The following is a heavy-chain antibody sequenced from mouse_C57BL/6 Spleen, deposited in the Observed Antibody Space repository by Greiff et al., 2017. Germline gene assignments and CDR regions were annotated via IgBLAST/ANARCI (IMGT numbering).Heavy chain of an antibody. CDR2: IHPSGSDT. D-gene: IGHD1-1*01. Sequence: VKLQQPGAELVKPGASVKVSCTASGYTFTSYWMHWVKQRPGQGLEWIGRIHPSGSDTNYNHTFKGKATLTVDKSSSTAYMQLSSLTSEASAVYDCAWDDSRDYYAMDYWGQGTSVTVSS. CDR3: AWDDSRDYYAMDY. V-gene: IGHV1-74*01. CDR1: GYTFTSYW. J-gene: IGHJ4*01.